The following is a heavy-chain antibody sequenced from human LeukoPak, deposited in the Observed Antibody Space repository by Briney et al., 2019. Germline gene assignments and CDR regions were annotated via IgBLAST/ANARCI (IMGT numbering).Heavy chain of an antibody. CDR2: IYQSETA. V-gene: IGHV4-38-2*02. J-gene: IGHJ4*02. CDR3: ARRGSSWYFSSDY. CDR1: GYSISSGYF. D-gene: IGHD6-13*01. Sequence: SETLSLTCTVSGYSISSGYFWGWMRQPPGKGLEWIGSIYQSETAHYNPSLKSRVTISVDTSKNQFSLKLSSVTAADTAVYYCARRGSSWYFSSDYWGQGTLVTVSS.